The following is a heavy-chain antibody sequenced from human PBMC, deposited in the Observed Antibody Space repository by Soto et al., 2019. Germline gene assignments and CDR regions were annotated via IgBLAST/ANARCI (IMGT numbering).Heavy chain of an antibody. D-gene: IGHD6-6*01. CDR2: INAGNGNT. Sequence: ASVKVSCKASGYTFTSYAMHWVRQAPGQRLEWMGWINAGNGNTKYSQKFQGRVTITRDTSASTAYMELGSLRSEDTAVYYCARSIASPSPFDYRGQGTLVTVSS. CDR3: ARSIASPSPFDY. CDR1: GYTFTSYA. V-gene: IGHV1-3*01. J-gene: IGHJ4*02.